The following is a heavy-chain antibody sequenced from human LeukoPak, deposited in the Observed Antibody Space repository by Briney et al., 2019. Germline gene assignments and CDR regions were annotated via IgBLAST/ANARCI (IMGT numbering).Heavy chain of an antibody. Sequence: PGGSLRLSCAASGFIVSSNYMSWVRQAPGKGLEWVSVIYSGGSTYYADSVKGRFTISRDNSKNTLYLQMNSLRAEDTAVYYCARVGTFGIYFDYWGQGTLVTVSS. J-gene: IGHJ4*02. D-gene: IGHD3-16*01. CDR2: IYSGGST. V-gene: IGHV3-53*01. CDR3: ARVGTFGIYFDY. CDR1: GFIVSSNY.